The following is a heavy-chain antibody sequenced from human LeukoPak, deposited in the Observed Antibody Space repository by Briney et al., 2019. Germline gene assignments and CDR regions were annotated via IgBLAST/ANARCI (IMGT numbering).Heavy chain of an antibody. Sequence: GGSLRLSCAASGFTVSSNYMSWVRQAPGKGLEWVSVIYSGGTTYYADSVKGRFTISRDNSKNTLYLQMNSLRAEDTAVYYCARDKLLLGARVGAFDIWGQGTMVTVSS. CDR1: GFTVSSNY. V-gene: IGHV3-53*01. D-gene: IGHD1-26*01. J-gene: IGHJ3*02. CDR2: IYSGGTT. CDR3: ARDKLLLGARVGAFDI.